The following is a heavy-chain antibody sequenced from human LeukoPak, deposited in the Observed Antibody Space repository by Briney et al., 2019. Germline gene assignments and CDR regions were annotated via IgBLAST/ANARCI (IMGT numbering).Heavy chain of an antibody. Sequence: ASVKASCKASGGTFSSYAISWARQAPGQGLEWMGRIIPIFGTANYAQKFQGRVTITADKSTSTAYMELSSLRSEDTAVYYCARHKTHCSGGSCYNYYFDYWGQGTLVTVSS. CDR2: IIPIFGTA. V-gene: IGHV1-69*06. D-gene: IGHD2-15*01. CDR1: GGTFSSYA. J-gene: IGHJ4*02. CDR3: ARHKTHCSGGSCYNYYFDY.